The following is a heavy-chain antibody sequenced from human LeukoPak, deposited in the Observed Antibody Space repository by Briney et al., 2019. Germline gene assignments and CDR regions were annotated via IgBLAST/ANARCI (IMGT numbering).Heavy chain of an antibody. CDR3: AKDIFCNGGTCFDS. V-gene: IGHV3-7*03. CDR1: GFTFSSYW. Sequence: GGSLRLSCAASGFTFSSYWMSWVRQAPGKGLEWVANIKQDGSEKYYVDSVKGRFTISRDNAKNSLYLQMNSLRDEDTAIYYCAKDIFCNGGTCFDSWGQGTLVTVSS. CDR2: IKQDGSEK. D-gene: IGHD2-15*01. J-gene: IGHJ4*02.